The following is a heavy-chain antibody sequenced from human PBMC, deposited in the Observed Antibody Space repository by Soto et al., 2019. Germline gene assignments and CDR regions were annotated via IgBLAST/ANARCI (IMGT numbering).Heavy chain of an antibody. CDR2: IESGGST. CDR3: AKDLGPLRLLNYYFYGLDV. J-gene: IGHJ6*02. Sequence: GGSLRLSCNASGFTVSSTYMSWVRQAPGMGLEWVAVIESGGSTHYADSVKGRFTISRDIPKNMIYLQLHTLRAEDTAVYYCAKDLGPLRLLNYYFYGLDVCGQGTTVTVSS. D-gene: IGHD2-15*01. V-gene: IGHV3-53*01. CDR1: GFTVSSTY.